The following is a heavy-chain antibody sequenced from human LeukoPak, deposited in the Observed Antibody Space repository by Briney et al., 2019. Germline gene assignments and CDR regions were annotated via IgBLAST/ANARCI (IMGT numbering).Heavy chain of an antibody. D-gene: IGHD1-26*01. CDR3: ARHLAESGSYLMAYYFDY. J-gene: IGHJ4*02. Sequence: SETLSLTCAVYGGSFSGYYWSWIRQPPGKGLEWIGEINHSGSTNYNPSLKSRVTISVDTSKNQFSLKLSSVTAADTAVYYCARHLAESGSYLMAYYFDYWGQGTLVTVSS. CDR1: GGSFSGYY. CDR2: INHSGST. V-gene: IGHV4-34*01.